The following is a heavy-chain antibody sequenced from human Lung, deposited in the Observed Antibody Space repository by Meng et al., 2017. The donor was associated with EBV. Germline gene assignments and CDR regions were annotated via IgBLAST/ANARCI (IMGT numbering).Heavy chain of an antibody. D-gene: IGHD3-10*01. CDR1: GGSVISGGYY. CDR2: IYYTGSS. J-gene: IGHJ4*02. CDR3: ANAGRFGESLGDY. Sequence: QGQLQDPGPGLVQPSQPLSLTCTVSGGSVISGGYYWSWIRQQPGKGPEWIGYIYYTGSSFYNPSLKSRVTISVDTSKNQFSLNLSSVTAADTAVYYCANAGRFGESLGDYWGQGILVTVSS. V-gene: IGHV4-31*03.